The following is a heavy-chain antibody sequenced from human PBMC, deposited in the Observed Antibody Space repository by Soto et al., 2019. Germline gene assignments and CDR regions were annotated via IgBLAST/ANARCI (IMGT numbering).Heavy chain of an antibody. CDR2: IYYSGST. J-gene: IGHJ6*03. CDR3: ATTPQRTSLNMDV. D-gene: IGHD1-1*01. Sequence: SETLSLTCTVSGGSISSSRYYWGWIRQPPGKGLEWIGSIYYSGSTYYNPSLKSRVTISVDTSKNQFSLKLSSVTAADTAVYHCATTPQRTSLNMDVWGKGTTVTVSS. CDR1: GGSISSSRYY. V-gene: IGHV4-39*01.